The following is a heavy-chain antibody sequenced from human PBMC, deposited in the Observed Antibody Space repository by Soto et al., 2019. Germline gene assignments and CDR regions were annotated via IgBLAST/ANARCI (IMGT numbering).Heavy chain of an antibody. CDR1: GGSISSYY. Sequence: QVQLQESGPGLVKPSETLSLMCTVSGGSISSYYWSWIRQPPGKGLEWIGYIYYSGSTNYNPSLKSRFTISVDTSKNQFSLKLSSVTAADTAVYYCARERRDGYKHYFDYWGQGTLVTVSS. D-gene: IGHD5-12*01. CDR2: IYYSGST. V-gene: IGHV4-59*01. J-gene: IGHJ4*02. CDR3: ARERRDGYKHYFDY.